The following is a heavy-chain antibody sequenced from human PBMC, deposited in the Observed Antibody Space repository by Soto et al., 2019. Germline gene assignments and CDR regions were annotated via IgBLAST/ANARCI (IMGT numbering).Heavy chain of an antibody. D-gene: IGHD2-2*01. Sequence: HPGGSLRLSCAASGFTFSSYWMHWVRQAPGKGLVWVSRINSDGSSTSYADSVKGRFTISRDNAKNTLYLQMNSLRAEDTAVYYCARDPSVVVPAAMTLGGMDVWGQGTTVTVSS. CDR3: ARDPSVVVPAAMTLGGMDV. J-gene: IGHJ6*02. CDR1: GFTFSSYW. CDR2: INSDGSST. V-gene: IGHV3-74*01.